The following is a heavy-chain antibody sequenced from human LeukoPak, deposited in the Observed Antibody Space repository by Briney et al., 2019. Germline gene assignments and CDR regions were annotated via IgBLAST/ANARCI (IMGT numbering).Heavy chain of an antibody. Sequence: PGGSLRLSCAASGFTFSSYWMSWVRQAPGKGLEWVANIKQDGSEKYYVDSVKGRFTISRDNAKNSLYLQMNSLRAEDTAVYYCARDPSYDYVWGTIRAHAFDIWGQGTMVTVSS. CDR3: ARDPSYDYVWGTIRAHAFDI. V-gene: IGHV3-7*01. D-gene: IGHD3-16*01. CDR2: IKQDGSEK. J-gene: IGHJ3*02. CDR1: GFTFSSYW.